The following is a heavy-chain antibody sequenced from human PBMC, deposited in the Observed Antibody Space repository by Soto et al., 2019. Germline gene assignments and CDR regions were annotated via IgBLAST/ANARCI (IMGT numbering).Heavy chain of an antibody. Sequence: QVQLVESGGSVVQPGRSLRLSCAASGFTFSSYAMHWVRQAPGKGLEWVAVISYDGSNKYYADSVKGRFTISRDNSKNTLYLQMNSLRAEDTAVYYCARALLEGAFEIWGQGTMVTVSS. CDR1: GFTFSSYA. V-gene: IGHV3-30-3*01. D-gene: IGHD3-10*01. CDR3: ARALLEGAFEI. J-gene: IGHJ3*02. CDR2: ISYDGSNK.